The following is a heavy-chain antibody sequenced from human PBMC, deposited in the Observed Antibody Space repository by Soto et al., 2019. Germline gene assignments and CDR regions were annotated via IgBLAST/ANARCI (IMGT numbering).Heavy chain of an antibody. D-gene: IGHD3-3*01. CDR3: ARGEPPSRYYDFWSGYPSTWFDL. Sequence: PGGSLRLSCAASGFTFSSYSMNWVRQAPGKGLEWVSSISSSSSYIYYADSVKGRFTISRDNAKNSLYLQMNSLRAEDTAVYYCARGEPPSRYYDFWSGYPSTWFDLWGQGTLVTVSS. CDR1: GFTFSSYS. V-gene: IGHV3-21*01. CDR2: ISSSSSYI. J-gene: IGHJ5*02.